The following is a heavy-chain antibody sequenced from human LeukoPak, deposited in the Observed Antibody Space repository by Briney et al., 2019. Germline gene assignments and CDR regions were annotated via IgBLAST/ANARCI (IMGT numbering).Heavy chain of an antibody. CDR2: INHRGST. CDR3: ARGQYYYGKELVN. J-gene: IGHJ4*02. Sequence: SETLSLTCVVYGGSFSGYFWSWIRQPPGKGLEWIGEINHRGSTNCNPSLKSRVTISVDTSKNQFSLKLSSVTAADTAVYYCARGQYYYGKELVNWGQGTLVTVSS. D-gene: IGHD3-10*01. CDR1: GGSFSGYF. V-gene: IGHV4-34*01.